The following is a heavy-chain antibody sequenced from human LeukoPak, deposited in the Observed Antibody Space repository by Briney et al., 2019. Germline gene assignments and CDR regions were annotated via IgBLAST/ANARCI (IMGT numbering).Heavy chain of an antibody. CDR3: ARDYQLLLLWDCFDP. CDR1: GYSFNTYG. CDR2: VSADNGET. J-gene: IGHJ5*02. D-gene: IGHD2-2*01. Sequence: GASVKVSCKASGYSFNTYGISWVRQAPGQGLEWMGWVSADNGETNYAQKFQGRVTMTTDTSTSTAYMELRGLRSDDTAVYYCARDYQLLLLWDCFDPWGQGTLVSVSS. V-gene: IGHV1-18*01.